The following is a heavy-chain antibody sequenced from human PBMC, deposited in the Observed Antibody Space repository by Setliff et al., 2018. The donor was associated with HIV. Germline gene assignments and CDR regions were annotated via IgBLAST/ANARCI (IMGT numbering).Heavy chain of an antibody. CDR2: T. J-gene: IGHJ6*03. Sequence: SETLSLTCTVSGGSISSSSYYWGWIRQPPGKGLEWIGSTYYNPSLKSRVTISVDTSKNQFSLKLSSVTAADTAVYYCARHTYGDPAYYYYMDVWGKGTTVTVSS. D-gene: IGHD4-17*01. V-gene: IGHV4-39*01. CDR1: GGSISSSSYY. CDR3: ARHTYGDPAYYYYMDV.